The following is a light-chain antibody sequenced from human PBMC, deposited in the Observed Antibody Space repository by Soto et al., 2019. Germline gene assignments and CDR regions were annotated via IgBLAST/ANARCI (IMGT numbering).Light chain of an antibody. V-gene: IGKV2-30*01. Sequence: DVVMTQSPLSLPVTLGQPASISCRSSQSLVSGDGNTNLNWFQQRPGQSPRRLIYKVSNRDSGVLDRFSGSVSGIDFTLKISRVEAEDVGIYFFVQASHWPYTFGHGTNLEIK. CDR3: VQASHWPYT. J-gene: IGKJ2*01. CDR1: QSLVSGDGNTN. CDR2: KVS.